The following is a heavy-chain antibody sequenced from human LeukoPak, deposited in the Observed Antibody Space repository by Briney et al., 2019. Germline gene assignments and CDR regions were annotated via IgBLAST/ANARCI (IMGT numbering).Heavy chain of an antibody. CDR2: INSDGSST. Sequence: GGSLRLSCSASGFTFSSYWMHWVRQAPGKGLVWVSSINSDGSSTSYADSVKGRFTISRDNAKNTLYLQMNSLRAEDTAVYYCARGGAAMAYYWGQGTLVTVSS. D-gene: IGHD5-18*01. CDR1: GFTFSSYW. J-gene: IGHJ4*02. V-gene: IGHV3-74*01. CDR3: ARGGAAMAYY.